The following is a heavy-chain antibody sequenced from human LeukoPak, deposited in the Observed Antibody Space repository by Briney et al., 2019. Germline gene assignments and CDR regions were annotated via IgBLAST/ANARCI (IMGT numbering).Heavy chain of an antibody. Sequence: ASVKVSGNASGYTFTSYGISWVRQAPGQGLEWMGWISAYNGKTNHAQNFQGRVTMTTDTSTSTAYMELRSLRSGDTAVYYCARDGKQQLGFDYWGQGTLVTVSS. J-gene: IGHJ4*02. D-gene: IGHD6-13*01. CDR2: ISAYNGKT. V-gene: IGHV1-18*01. CDR1: GYTFTSYG. CDR3: ARDGKQQLGFDY.